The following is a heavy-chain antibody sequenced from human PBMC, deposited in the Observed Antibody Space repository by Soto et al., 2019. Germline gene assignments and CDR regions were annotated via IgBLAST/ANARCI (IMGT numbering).Heavy chain of an antibody. J-gene: IGHJ4*02. CDR1: GFTFSSYG. D-gene: IGHD3-10*01. CDR3: AKGDPVEYYYGSGSYYNEFGY. V-gene: IGHV3-30*18. Sequence: GGSLRLSCAASGFTFSSYGMHWVRQAPGKGLEWVAVISYDGSNKYYADSVKGRFTISRDNSKNTLYLQMNSLRAEDTAVYYCAKGDPVEYYYGSGSYYNEFGYWGQGTLVTVSS. CDR2: ISYDGSNK.